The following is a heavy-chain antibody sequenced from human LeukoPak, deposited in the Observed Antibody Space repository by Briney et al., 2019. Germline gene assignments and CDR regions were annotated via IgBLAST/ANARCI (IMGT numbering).Heavy chain of an antibody. CDR1: GFTFDDYG. Sequence: GGSLRLSCAASGFTFDDYGMSWVRQAPGKGLEWVSVVSGSGTATYYADSVKGRFSISRDNSKNTLYVQMNSLSPEDTAIYYCAKGPVVPVATYFFDYWGQGTLVIVSS. CDR2: VSGSGTAT. J-gene: IGHJ4*02. D-gene: IGHD2-2*01. V-gene: IGHV3-23*01. CDR3: AKGPVVPVATYFFDY.